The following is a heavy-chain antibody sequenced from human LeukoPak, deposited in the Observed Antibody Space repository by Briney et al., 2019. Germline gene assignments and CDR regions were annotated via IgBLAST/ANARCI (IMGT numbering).Heavy chain of an antibody. Sequence: PSETLSLTCTVSGGSISSYYWSWIRQPPGKGLEWIGYIYYSGSTNYNPSLKSRVTISVDTSKNQFSLKLSSVTAADTAVYYCARGQKNYYGPGSFPHAVYYYYYYMDVWGKGTTVTVSS. D-gene: IGHD3-10*01. V-gene: IGHV4-59*01. J-gene: IGHJ6*03. CDR2: IYYSGST. CDR1: GGSISSYY. CDR3: ARGQKNYYGPGSFPHAVYYYYYYMDV.